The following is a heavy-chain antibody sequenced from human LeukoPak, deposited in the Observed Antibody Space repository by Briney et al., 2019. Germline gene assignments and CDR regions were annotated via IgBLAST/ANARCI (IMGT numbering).Heavy chain of an antibody. D-gene: IGHD3-10*01. Sequence: GALRLSCAASGFTFSSYAMHWVRQAPGKGLEWVSAISGSGGSTYYADSVKGRFTISRDNSKNTLYLQMNSLRAEDTAVYYCAKDGSMVRAYYYYYMDVWGKGTTVTVSS. V-gene: IGHV3-23*01. J-gene: IGHJ6*03. CDR3: AKDGSMVRAYYYYYMDV. CDR1: GFTFSSYA. CDR2: ISGSGGST.